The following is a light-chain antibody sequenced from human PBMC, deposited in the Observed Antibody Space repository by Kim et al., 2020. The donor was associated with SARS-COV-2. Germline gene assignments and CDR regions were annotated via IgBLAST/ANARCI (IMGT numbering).Light chain of an antibody. CDR3: QSADSSGIYWV. Sequence: PGQTARITCSGDALPKQYTYWYQQKPGQAPVLVIYKDTERPSGIPERFSGSSSGTTVTLTISGVQTEDEADYYCQSADSSGIYWVFGGGTKVTVL. J-gene: IGLJ2*01. CDR1: ALPKQY. CDR2: KDT. V-gene: IGLV3-25*03.